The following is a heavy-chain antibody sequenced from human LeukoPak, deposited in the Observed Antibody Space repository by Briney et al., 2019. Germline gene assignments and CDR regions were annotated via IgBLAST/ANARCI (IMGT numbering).Heavy chain of an antibody. J-gene: IGHJ6*02. CDR3: ARARTQQQWSSMDV. CDR2: IYHSGST. Sequence: SETLSFTCTVSGGSITYYYWTWIRHPPGNGLEWSGYIYHSGSTNYNPSLKSRVTISVDTSKNQFSLKLTSVTAADTAVYYCARARTQQQWSSMDVWGQGTTVTVS. V-gene: IGHV4-59*01. CDR1: GGSITYYY. D-gene: IGHD5-18*01.